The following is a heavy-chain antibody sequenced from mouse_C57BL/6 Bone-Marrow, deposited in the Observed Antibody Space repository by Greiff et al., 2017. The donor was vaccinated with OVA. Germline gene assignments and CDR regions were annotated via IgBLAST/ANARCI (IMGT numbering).Heavy chain of an antibody. CDR1: GFTFSSYA. V-gene: IGHV5-4*01. CDR2: ISDGGSYT. J-gene: IGHJ4*01. Sequence: DVLLVESGGGLVKPGGSLKLSCAASGFTFSSYAMSWVRQTPEKRLEWVATISDGGSYTYYPDNVKGRFTISRDNAKNNLYLQMSHLKSEDTAMYYGARDYDYDYYAMDYWGQGTSVTVSS. D-gene: IGHD2-4*01. CDR3: ARDYDYDYYAMDY.